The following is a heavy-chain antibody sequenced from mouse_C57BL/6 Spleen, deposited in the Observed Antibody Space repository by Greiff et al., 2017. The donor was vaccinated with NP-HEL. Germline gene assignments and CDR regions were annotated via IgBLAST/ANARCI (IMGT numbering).Heavy chain of an antibody. J-gene: IGHJ1*03. D-gene: IGHD1-1*01. CDR1: GFTFSDYG. V-gene: IGHV5-17*01. Sequence: EVQLVESGGGLVKPGGSLQLSCAASGFTFSDYGMHWVRQAPEKGLEWVAYISSGSSTIYYADTVKGRFTISRYNAKNTLFLQMTSLRSEDTAMDYCARRYGRGYWYFDVWGTGTTVTVSS. CDR3: ARRYGRGYWYFDV. CDR2: ISSGSSTI.